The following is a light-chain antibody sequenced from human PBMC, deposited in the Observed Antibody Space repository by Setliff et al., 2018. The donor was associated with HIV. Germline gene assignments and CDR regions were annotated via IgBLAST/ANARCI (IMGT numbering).Light chain of an antibody. CDR3: CSYAGSSTYV. Sequence: LTQPRSVSGSPGQSVTISCTGTSSDVGGYNYVSWYQQHPGKAPKLMIYDVSKRPSGVPDRFSGSKSGNTASLTISGLRAEDEADYYCCSYAGSSTYVFGTGTKVTVL. CDR2: DVS. CDR1: SSDVGGYNY. J-gene: IGLJ1*01. V-gene: IGLV2-11*01.